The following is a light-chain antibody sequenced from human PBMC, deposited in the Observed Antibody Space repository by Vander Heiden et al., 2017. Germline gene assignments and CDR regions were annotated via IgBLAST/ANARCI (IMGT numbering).Light chain of an antibody. CDR1: SSDVGGYNY. Sequence: QSALTQPLSVSGSRALSVTISCTGTSSDVGGYNYVSWYQQHPGKAPKLMIYDVSKRPSGVPVRFSGSKSGNTASLTISGLEAEDEADYYCCSCAGSDNLVFGGGTKLTGL. V-gene: IGLV2-11*01. CDR2: DVS. J-gene: IGLJ2*01. CDR3: CSCAGSDNLV.